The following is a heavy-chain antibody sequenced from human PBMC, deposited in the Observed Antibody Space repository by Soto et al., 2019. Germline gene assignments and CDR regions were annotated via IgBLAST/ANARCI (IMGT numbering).Heavy chain of an antibody. CDR3: ARSITGDAGVGDY. J-gene: IGHJ4*02. CDR1: GFTFSNYA. CDR2: ISYDGSNK. Sequence: QVQLVESGGGVVQPGRSLRLSCAASGFTFSNYAMHWVRQAPGKGLEWVAVISYDGSNKYYADSVKGRFTISRDNSKNTLYLQMNSLRAEDTAVYSCARSITGDAGVGDYWGQGTLVTVSS. D-gene: IGHD7-27*01. V-gene: IGHV3-30-3*01.